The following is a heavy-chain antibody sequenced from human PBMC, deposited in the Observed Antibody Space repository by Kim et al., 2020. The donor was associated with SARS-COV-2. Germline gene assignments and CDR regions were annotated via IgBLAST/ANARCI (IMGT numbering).Heavy chain of an antibody. Sequence: SVKGRFTISRDNSKNTRYLKRNSLRAEDRAVYYCARGIPTGIRSRSSFDYWGKGTLVTVSP. J-gene: IGHJ4*02. CDR3: ARGIPTGIRSRSSFDY. V-gene: IGHV3-30*07. D-gene: IGHD6-6*01.